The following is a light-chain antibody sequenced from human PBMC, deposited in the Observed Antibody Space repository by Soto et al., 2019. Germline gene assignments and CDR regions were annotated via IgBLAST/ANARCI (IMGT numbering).Light chain of an antibody. J-gene: IGKJ4*01. CDR2: GGS. CDR1: QSVRSTY. CDR3: QQYGDWPLT. V-gene: IGKV3-15*01. Sequence: EIVMTQSPVTLCVSPGERATLSCRASQSVRSTYLAWYQQKPGQAPRLLIFGGSNRAAGIPARFSGSGSGTEFTLTISSLQSEDFAVYYCQQYGDWPLTFGGGTKVDI.